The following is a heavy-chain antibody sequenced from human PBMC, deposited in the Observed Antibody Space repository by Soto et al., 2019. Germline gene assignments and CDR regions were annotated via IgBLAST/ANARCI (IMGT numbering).Heavy chain of an antibody. CDR3: TTDSSRRAAAGTLPGYYYYGMDV. V-gene: IGHV3-15*07. Sequence: GGSLRLSCAASGFTFSNAWMNWVRQAPGKGLEWVGRIKSKTDGGTTDYAAPVKGRFTISRDDSKNTLYLQMNSLKTEDTAVYYCTTDSSRRAAAGTLPGYYYYGMDVWGQGTTVTVSS. CDR2: IKSKTDGGTT. J-gene: IGHJ6*02. CDR1: GFTFSNAW. D-gene: IGHD6-13*01.